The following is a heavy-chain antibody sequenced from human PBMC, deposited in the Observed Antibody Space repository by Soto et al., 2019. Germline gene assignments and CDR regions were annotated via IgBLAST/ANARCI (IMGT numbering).Heavy chain of an antibody. Sequence: GGSLRLSCAASGFTFCSYAMHWVRQAPGKGLEWVAVISYDGSNKYYADSVKGRFTISRDNSKNTLYLQMNSLRAEDTAVYYCARDRYYYGSGSYYHYYYGMDVWGQGTTVTVSS. CDR1: GFTFCSYA. D-gene: IGHD3-10*01. V-gene: IGHV3-30-3*01. CDR3: ARDRYYYGSGSYYHYYYGMDV. CDR2: ISYDGSNK. J-gene: IGHJ6*02.